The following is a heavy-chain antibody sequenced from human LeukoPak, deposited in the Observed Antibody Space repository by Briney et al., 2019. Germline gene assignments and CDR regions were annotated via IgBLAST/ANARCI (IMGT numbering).Heavy chain of an antibody. D-gene: IGHD4-17*01. CDR1: GGSFSGYY. J-gene: IGHJ5*02. CDR3: ARGDYGASYWFDP. Sequence: PSETLSLTCAVYGGSFSGYYWSWIRQPPGKGLEWIGEINHSGSTNYNPSLKSRVTISVDTSKNQFSLKLSSVTAADTAVYYCARGDYGASYWFDPWSQGTLVTVSS. CDR2: INHSGST. V-gene: IGHV4-34*01.